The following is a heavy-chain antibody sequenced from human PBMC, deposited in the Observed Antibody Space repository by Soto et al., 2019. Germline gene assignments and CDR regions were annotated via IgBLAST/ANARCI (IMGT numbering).Heavy chain of an antibody. J-gene: IGHJ6*02. CDR2: IYHSGST. CDR3: ARYDFWSGYYYYYYYGIDV. V-gene: IGHV4-38-2*01. CDR1: GYSISSGYY. Sequence: PSETLSLTCAVSGYSISSGYYWGWIRQPPGKGLEWIGSIYHSGSTYYNPSLKSRVTISVDTSKNQFSLKLSSVTAADTAVYYCARYDFWSGYYYYYYYGIDVWGQGTTVTVSS. D-gene: IGHD3-3*01.